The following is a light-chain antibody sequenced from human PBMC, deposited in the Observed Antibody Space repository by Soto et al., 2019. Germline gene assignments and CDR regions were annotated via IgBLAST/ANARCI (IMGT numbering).Light chain of an antibody. J-gene: IGKJ5*01. CDR2: AAS. CDR3: QPSYSAPIT. V-gene: IGKV1-39*01. Sequence: DIQMTQAPSSLSAPVGDRVIITCRASQSISNYLNCYQQKPGKAPKLLIFAASSLQSGVPSRFSGRGSGTNFTLTISSLQPEDFAAYYCQPSYSAPITFGQGTRLEI. CDR1: QSISNY.